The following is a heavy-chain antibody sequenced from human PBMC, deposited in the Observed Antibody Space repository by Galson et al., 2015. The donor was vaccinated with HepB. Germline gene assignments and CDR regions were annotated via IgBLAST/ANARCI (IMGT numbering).Heavy chain of an antibody. CDR3: ARDGLIGSTSEDWFDP. V-gene: IGHV3-33*01. J-gene: IGHJ5*02. CDR1: GFTFSSYG. D-gene: IGHD2-2*01. Sequence: SLRLSCAASGFTFSSYGMHWVRQAPGKGLEWVAVIWYDGSNKYYADSVKGRFTISRDNSKNTLYLQMNSLRAEDTAVYYCARDGLIGSTSEDWFDPWGQGTLVTVSP. CDR2: IWYDGSNK.